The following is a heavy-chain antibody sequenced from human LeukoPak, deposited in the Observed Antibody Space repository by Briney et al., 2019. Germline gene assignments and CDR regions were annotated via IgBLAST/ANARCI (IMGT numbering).Heavy chain of an antibody. V-gene: IGHV3-23*01. CDR2: ISNDGGGT. CDR3: AKGSSGYFFDL. D-gene: IGHD3-22*01. J-gene: IGHJ4*02. CDR1: GFIFNNYG. Sequence: GGSLGLSCAASGFIFNNYGLVWVRQAPGKGLEWVSAISNDGGGTTYADFVKGRFSVSRDNSKNTLFLQMNSLRAEDTALYYCAKGSSGYFFDLWGQGTLVTVSS.